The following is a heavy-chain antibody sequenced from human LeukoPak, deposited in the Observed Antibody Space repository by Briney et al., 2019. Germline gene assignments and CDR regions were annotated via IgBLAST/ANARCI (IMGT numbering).Heavy chain of an antibody. J-gene: IGHJ4*02. D-gene: IGHD2-15*01. CDR2: INPNSGGT. CDR3: GRDSAGYCSGGSCPADY. Sequence: ASVKVSCKASGYSFTGYYMHWVRQAPGQGLEWMGWINPNSGGTKYAQKFKGRVTMTTDTSTSTAFMELRSLRSDDTAVYYCGRDSAGYCSGGSCPADYWGQGTLVTVSS. V-gene: IGHV1-2*02. CDR1: GYSFTGYY.